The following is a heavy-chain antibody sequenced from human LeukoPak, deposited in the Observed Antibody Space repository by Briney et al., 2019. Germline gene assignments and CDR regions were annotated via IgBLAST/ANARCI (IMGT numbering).Heavy chain of an antibody. CDR2: ISAYNGNT. Sequence: ASVKVSCKASGYTFTSYGISWLRQAPGQGLEWMGWISAYNGNTNYAQKLQGRVTMTTDTSTSTAYMELRSLRSDDTAVYYCARDMRYCSGGSCYSGYYGMDVWGQGTTVTVSS. CDR1: GYTFTSYG. D-gene: IGHD2-15*01. V-gene: IGHV1-18*01. CDR3: ARDMRYCSGGSCYSGYYGMDV. J-gene: IGHJ6*02.